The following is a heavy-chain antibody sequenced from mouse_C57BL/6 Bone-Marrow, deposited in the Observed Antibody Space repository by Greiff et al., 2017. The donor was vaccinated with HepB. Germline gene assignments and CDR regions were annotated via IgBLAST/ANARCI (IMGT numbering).Heavy chain of an antibody. J-gene: IGHJ2*01. V-gene: IGHV1-50*01. CDR3: ARDGSITTVVATNFDY. CDR1: GYTFTSYW. D-gene: IGHD1-1*01. Sequence: QVQLKQPGAELVKPGASVKLSCKASGYTFTSYWMQWVQQRPGQGLEWIGEIDPSDSYTNYNQKFKGKATLTVDTSSSTAYMQLSSLTSEDSAVYYCARDGSITTVVATNFDYWGQGTTLTVSS. CDR2: IDPSDSYT.